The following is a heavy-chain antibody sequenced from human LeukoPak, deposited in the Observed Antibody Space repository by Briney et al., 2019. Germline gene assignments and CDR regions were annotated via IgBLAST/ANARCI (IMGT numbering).Heavy chain of an antibody. D-gene: IGHD6-13*01. V-gene: IGHV3-21*01. Sequence: PGGSLRLSCAASGFTFSSYSMNWVRQAPGKGLEWVSSISSSSSYIYYADSVKGRFTISRDNAKNSLYLQMNSLRAEDTAVYYCARVRYSSRYFDYWGQGTQVTVSS. CDR1: GFTFSSYS. CDR2: ISSSSSYI. CDR3: ARVRYSSRYFDY. J-gene: IGHJ4*02.